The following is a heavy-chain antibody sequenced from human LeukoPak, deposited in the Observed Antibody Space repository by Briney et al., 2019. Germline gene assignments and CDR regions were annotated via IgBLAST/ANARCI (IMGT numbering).Heavy chain of an antibody. CDR1: GDSITSYY. Sequence: PSETLSLTCTVSGDSITSYYWSWIRQPAGKGLEWIGRIYTSGSTNYNPSLKSRVTMSVDTSKNQFSLKLTSVTAADTAVYYCARDSKDCSGGSCYPGYSDYWGQGTLVTVSS. J-gene: IGHJ4*02. V-gene: IGHV4-4*07. CDR3: ARDSKDCSGGSCYPGYSDY. D-gene: IGHD2-15*01. CDR2: IYTSGST.